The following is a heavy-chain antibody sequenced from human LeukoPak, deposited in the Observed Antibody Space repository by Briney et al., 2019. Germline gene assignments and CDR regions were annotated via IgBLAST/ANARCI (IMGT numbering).Heavy chain of an antibody. CDR2: IYTSGST. D-gene: IGHD2-15*01. Sequence: SETLSLTCAVYGGSFSGYYWSWIRQPPGKGLEWIGRIYTSGSTNYNPSLKSRVTISVDTSKNQFSLKLSSVTAADTAVYYCARESVVVVAASNWFDPWGQGTLVTVSS. V-gene: IGHV4-59*10. J-gene: IGHJ5*02. CDR1: GGSFSGYY. CDR3: ARESVVVVAASNWFDP.